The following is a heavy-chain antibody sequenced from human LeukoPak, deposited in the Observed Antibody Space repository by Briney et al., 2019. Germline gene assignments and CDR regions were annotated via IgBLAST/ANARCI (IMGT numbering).Heavy chain of an antibody. CDR3: ARDLTGNYYMDV. J-gene: IGHJ6*03. D-gene: IGHD7-27*01. CDR2: ISSSSSYI. CDR1: GFTFSSYS. V-gene: IGHV3-21*01. Sequence: GGSLRLSCAASGFTFSSYSMNWVRQAPGKGLEWVSSISSSSSYIYYADSVKGRFTISRGNAKNSLYLQMNSLRAEDTAVYYCARDLTGNYYMDVWGKGTTVTVSS.